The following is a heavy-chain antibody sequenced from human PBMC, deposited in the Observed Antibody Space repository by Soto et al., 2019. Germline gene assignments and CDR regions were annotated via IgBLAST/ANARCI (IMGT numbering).Heavy chain of an antibody. V-gene: IGHV4-34*01. CDR1: GGSFSGYY. CDR2: IYYSGST. CDR3: ARYSSSWYPSNY. D-gene: IGHD6-13*01. Sequence: SETLSLTCAVYGGSFSGYYWSWIRQPPGKGLEWIGEIYYSGSTNYNPSLKSRVTISVDTSKNQFSLKLNSVTAADTAVYYCARYSSSWYPSNYWGQGTLVTVSS. J-gene: IGHJ4*02.